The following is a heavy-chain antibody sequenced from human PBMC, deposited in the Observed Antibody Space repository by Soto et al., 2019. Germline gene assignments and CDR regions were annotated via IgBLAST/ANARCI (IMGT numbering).Heavy chain of an antibody. V-gene: IGHV1-69*13. J-gene: IGHJ5*02. CDR2: IIPIFGTA. CDR3: ARETGGWYWFDP. CDR1: GGTLISYA. D-gene: IGHD6-19*01. Sequence: SVEVSFKASGGTLISYAISWVRQAPGQGLEWMGGIIPIFGTANYAQNFQGRVTITADESTSTAYMELSSLRSEDTAVYYCARETGGWYWFDPWGQGTLVTVSS.